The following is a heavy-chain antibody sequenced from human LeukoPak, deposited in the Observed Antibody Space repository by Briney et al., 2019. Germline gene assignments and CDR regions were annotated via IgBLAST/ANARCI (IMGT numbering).Heavy chain of an antibody. CDR3: ARAGVVTLFDY. CDR1: GYSISSGYY. CDR2: IYHSGST. J-gene: IGHJ4*02. Sequence: SETLSLTCAVSGYSISSGYYWGWIRQPPGKGLEWIGSIYHSGSTYYNPSLKSRVTISVDTSKNQFSLKLSSVTAADTAVYYCARAGVVTLFDYWGQGTLVTVSS. V-gene: IGHV4-38-2*01. D-gene: IGHD2-15*01.